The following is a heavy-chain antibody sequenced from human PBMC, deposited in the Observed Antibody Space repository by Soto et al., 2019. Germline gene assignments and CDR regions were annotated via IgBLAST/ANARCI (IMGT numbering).Heavy chain of an antibody. J-gene: IGHJ4*02. CDR2: ISYSGST. CDR3: ARAPYSSGWPDS. V-gene: IGHV4-61*03. Sequence: SETLSLTCAVSGGSISSGGYFWSWIRQPPGKGLEWIGYISYSGSTKYNPSLESRVTISVDTSNKNFSLKLASVTAADTAVYYCARAPYSSGWPDSWGQGTLVTVSS. CDR1: GGSISSGGYF. D-gene: IGHD6-19*01.